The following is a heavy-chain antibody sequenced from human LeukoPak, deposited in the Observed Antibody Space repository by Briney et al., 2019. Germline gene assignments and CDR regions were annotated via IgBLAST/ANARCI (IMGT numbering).Heavy chain of an antibody. D-gene: IGHD1-7*01. CDR3: ARTEALSGTALAR. V-gene: IGHV1-69*10. CDR2: ITPLLGKT. Sequence: SVKVSCKASGGGFSSYLFTWVRQARGQGLEWMGGITPLLGKTSNAERFQGRVTITADEATRTVYMELSSLRSEDTAVYYCARTEALSGTALARWGQGTLVTVSS. J-gene: IGHJ4*02. CDR1: GGGFSSYL.